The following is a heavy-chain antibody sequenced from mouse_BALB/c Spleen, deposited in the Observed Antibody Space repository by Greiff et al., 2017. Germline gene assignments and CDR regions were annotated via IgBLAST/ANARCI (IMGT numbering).Heavy chain of an antibody. CDR1: GFTFSSYA. V-gene: IGHV5-6-5*01. J-gene: IGHJ3*01. Sequence: EVMLVESGGGLVKPGGSLKLSCAASGFTFSSYAMSWVRQTPEKRLEWVASISSGGSTYYPDSVKGRFTISRDNARNILYLQMSSLRSEDTAMYYCAREGFTTATAWFAYWGQGTLVTVSA. CDR3: AREGFTTATAWFAY. CDR2: ISSGGST. D-gene: IGHD1-2*01.